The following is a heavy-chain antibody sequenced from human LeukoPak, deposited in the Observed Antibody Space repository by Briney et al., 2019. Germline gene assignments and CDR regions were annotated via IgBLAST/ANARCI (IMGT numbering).Heavy chain of an antibody. CDR3: ARDLWDH. CDR2: ISSSSNFI. Sequence: GGSLRLSCAASGFTFSTYWMHWVRQAPGKGLEWVSSISSSSNFIYYADSLKGRFTVSRDDAKNSLYLQMNSLRAEDTAVYYCARDLWDHWGQGTLVTVSS. CDR1: GFTFSTYW. V-gene: IGHV3-21*01. J-gene: IGHJ4*02.